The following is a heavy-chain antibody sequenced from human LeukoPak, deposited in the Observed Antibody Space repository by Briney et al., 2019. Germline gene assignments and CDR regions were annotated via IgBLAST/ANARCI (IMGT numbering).Heavy chain of an antibody. V-gene: IGHV1-18*01. Sequence: ASVKVSCKASGGTFSSYGISWVRQAPGQGLEWMGWISAYNGNTNYAQKLQGRVTMTTDTSTSTAYMELRSLRSDDTAVYYCARDPAYYDFWSGYPPLDYWGQGTLVTVSS. J-gene: IGHJ4*02. CDR2: ISAYNGNT. CDR1: GGTFSSYG. CDR3: ARDPAYYDFWSGYPPLDY. D-gene: IGHD3-3*01.